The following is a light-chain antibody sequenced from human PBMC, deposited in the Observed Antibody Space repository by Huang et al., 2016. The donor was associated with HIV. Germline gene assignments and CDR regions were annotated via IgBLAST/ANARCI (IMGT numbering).Light chain of an antibody. Sequence: EIVMTQSPATLSVSPGETANSQSVINNLAWYQQKPGQAPRLLIYGSSTRVTGIPARFSGSGSGTEFTLTISSLQSEDFAVYYCQQYNNWPPWTFGQGTKVEIK. V-gene: IGKV3-15*01. CDR1: QSVINN. CDR2: GSS. J-gene: IGKJ1*01. CDR3: QQYNNWPPWT.